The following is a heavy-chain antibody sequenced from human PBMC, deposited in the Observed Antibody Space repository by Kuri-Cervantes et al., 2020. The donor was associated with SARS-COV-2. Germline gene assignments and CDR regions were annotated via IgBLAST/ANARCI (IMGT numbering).Heavy chain of an antibody. D-gene: IGHD4-23*01. J-gene: IGHJ4*02. CDR1: GGSFSGYY. CDR2: ISSSSSYT. CDR3: ARVDRTGGNAFVDY. V-gene: IGHV3-11*05. Sequence: LSLTCAVYGGSFSGYYWSWIRQAPGKGLEWVSYISSSSSYTNYADSVKGRFTISRDNSKNTLYLQMNSLRAEDTAVYYCARVDRTGGNAFVDYWGQGTLVTVSS.